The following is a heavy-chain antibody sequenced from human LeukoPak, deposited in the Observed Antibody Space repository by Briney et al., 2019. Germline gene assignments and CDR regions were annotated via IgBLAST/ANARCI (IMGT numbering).Heavy chain of an antibody. D-gene: IGHD2-21*02. CDR1: GFTVSSNY. CDR3: AKGGALLLFDY. CDR2: IYGGGKT. Sequence: GGSLRLSCAASGFTVSSNYMNWVRQAPGKGLEWVSVIYGGGKTYYADSVKGRFTLSRDDSKNMLFLQMNSLRVEDTAVYYCAKGGALLLFDYWGQGTLVTVSS. V-gene: IGHV3-53*01. J-gene: IGHJ4*02.